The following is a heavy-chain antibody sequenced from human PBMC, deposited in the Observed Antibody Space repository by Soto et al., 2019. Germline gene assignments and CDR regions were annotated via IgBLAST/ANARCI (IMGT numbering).Heavy chain of an antibody. Sequence: QVQLVQSGAEVKKPGASVKVSCKASGYTFTSYYMHWVRQAPGQGLEWMGIINPSGGSTSYAQKFQGRVTMTRDTSTSTVYMELSSLRSEDTAVYYCARVGYYYDSSDYLDYWGQGTLVTVSS. CDR2: INPSGGST. J-gene: IGHJ4*02. D-gene: IGHD3-22*01. V-gene: IGHV1-46*01. CDR3: ARVGYYYDSSDYLDY. CDR1: GYTFTSYY.